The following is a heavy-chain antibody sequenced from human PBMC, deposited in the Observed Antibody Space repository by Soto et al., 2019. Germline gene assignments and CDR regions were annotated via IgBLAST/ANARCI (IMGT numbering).Heavy chain of an antibody. CDR1: GGSISSGGYS. CDR2: IYHSGST. J-gene: IGHJ4*02. V-gene: IGHV4-30-2*02. CDR3: ARGVDRQWADY. D-gene: IGHD6-19*01. Sequence: TLSLTCAVSGGSISSGGYSWSWIRQPPGKGLEWIGYIYHSGSTNYNPPLKSRVSISLHTSKNQFSLKLSSVTAADTAVYYCARGVDRQWADYWGQGTLVTVSS.